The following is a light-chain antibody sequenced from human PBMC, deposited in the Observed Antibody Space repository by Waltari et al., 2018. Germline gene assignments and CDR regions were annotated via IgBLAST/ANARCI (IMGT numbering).Light chain of an antibody. V-gene: IGKV3-20*01. CDR2: SAS. Sequence: IVLTQSPGTLSLSPGERATLSCRASQSVSNSYLAWYQQKPGQAPRLLIYSASNRATGIPDRFSGSGSGTDFTLTISRLEPGDFAVYYCQQYGTSFTFGPGTKVDIK. CDR1: QSVSNSY. CDR3: QQYGTSFT. J-gene: IGKJ3*01.